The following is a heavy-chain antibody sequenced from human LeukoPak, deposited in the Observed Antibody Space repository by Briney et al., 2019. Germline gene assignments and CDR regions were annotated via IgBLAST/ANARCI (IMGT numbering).Heavy chain of an antibody. CDR2: IYYSGST. CDR3: AKDVYYYGPLRGAFDI. D-gene: IGHD3-10*01. CDR1: GGSISSSSYY. Sequence: SETLSLTCTVPGGSISSSSYYWGWIRQPPGKGLEWIGGIYYSGSTYYNPSLKSRVTISVDTSKNQFSLKLSSVTAADTAVYYCAKDVYYYGPLRGAFDIWGQGTMVTVSS. V-gene: IGHV4-39*02. J-gene: IGHJ3*02.